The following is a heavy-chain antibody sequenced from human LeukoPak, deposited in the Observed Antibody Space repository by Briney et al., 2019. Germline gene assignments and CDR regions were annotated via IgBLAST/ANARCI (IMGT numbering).Heavy chain of an antibody. D-gene: IGHD1-26*01. CDR1: GFTFSSYG. J-gene: IGHJ5*02. CDR2: INWNGDST. Sequence: GGSLRLSCAASGFTFSSYGMHWVRQAPGRGLEWVSSINWNGDSTGYADSVKGRFTISRDNAKNSQYLQMNNLRAEDTAFYYCARDIGAPWGQGTLVTVSS. CDR3: ARDIGAP. V-gene: IGHV3-20*04.